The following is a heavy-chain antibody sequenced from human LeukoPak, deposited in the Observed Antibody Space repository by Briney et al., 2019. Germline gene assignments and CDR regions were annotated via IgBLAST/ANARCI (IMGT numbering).Heavy chain of an antibody. CDR3: ARPKGWFDP. Sequence: SETLSPTCPGSGGSISSRMYYLGGVPPPPREGLEWIGSIYYSGSTYYNPSLKSRVTISVDTSKNQFSLKLSSVTAADTAVYYCARPKGWFDPWGQGTLVTVSS. CDR2: IYYSGST. CDR1: GGSISSRMYY. V-gene: IGHV4-39*07. J-gene: IGHJ5*02.